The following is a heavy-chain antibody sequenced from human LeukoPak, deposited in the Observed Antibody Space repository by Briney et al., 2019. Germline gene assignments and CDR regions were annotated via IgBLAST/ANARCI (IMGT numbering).Heavy chain of an antibody. CDR1: GYSISSGYY. CDR3: ERVSPYGSGTGLFDY. D-gene: IGHD3-10*01. Sequence: SETLSLTCAVSGYSISSGYYWGWIRQPPGKGLEWIGSIFHSGSTYYNPSLKSRVTISVDTSKNHFSLKLSSVTAADTAIYYCERVSPYGSGTGLFDYWGQGTWSPSPQ. V-gene: IGHV4-38-2*01. J-gene: IGHJ4*02. CDR2: IFHSGST.